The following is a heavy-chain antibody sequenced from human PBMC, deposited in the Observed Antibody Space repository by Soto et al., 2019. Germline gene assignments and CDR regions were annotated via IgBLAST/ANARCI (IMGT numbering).Heavy chain of an antibody. CDR3: ARDPPFWSGYYTDWFDP. D-gene: IGHD3-3*01. V-gene: IGHV1-18*04. Sequence: PGASVKVSCKASGYTFTSYGISWVRQAPGQGLEWMGWISAYNGNTNYAQKLQGRVTMTTDTSTSTAYMELRSLRSDDTAVYYCARDPPFWSGYYTDWFDPWGQGTLVTVSS. J-gene: IGHJ5*02. CDR1: GYTFTSYG. CDR2: ISAYNGNT.